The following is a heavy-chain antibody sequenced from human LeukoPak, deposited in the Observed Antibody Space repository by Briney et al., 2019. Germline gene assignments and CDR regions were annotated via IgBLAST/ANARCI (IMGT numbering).Heavy chain of an antibody. CDR2: ISSSGSAI. Sequence: GGSLSPSCAGSGFTFSSYEMNWVRQAPGKGLEWVSKISSSGSAIYYADSVKGRFTISRDNAKSTLYLQMNSLRAEDTAVYYCARGGSLGYWGQGTLVTVST. CDR1: GFTFSSYE. D-gene: IGHD6-19*01. V-gene: IGHV3-48*03. J-gene: IGHJ4*02. CDR3: ARGGSLGY.